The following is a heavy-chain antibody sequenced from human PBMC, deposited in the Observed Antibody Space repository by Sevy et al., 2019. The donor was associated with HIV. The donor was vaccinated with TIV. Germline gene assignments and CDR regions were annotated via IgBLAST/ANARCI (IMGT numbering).Heavy chain of an antibody. CDR3: ARYGRGISAFAI. Sequence: GGSLRLSCVASEFIFSSHAVSWVRQAPGKGLEWVSAISGDGENTHYADSVRGRFTISRDNFKNTLYLQMNSLRAEDTALYYCARYGRGISAFAIWGPGTMVTVSS. J-gene: IGHJ3*02. V-gene: IGHV3-23*01. CDR2: ISGDGENT. CDR1: EFIFSSHA. D-gene: IGHD3-3*02.